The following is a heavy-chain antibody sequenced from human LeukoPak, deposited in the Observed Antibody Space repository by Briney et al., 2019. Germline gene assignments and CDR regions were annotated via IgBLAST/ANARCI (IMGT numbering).Heavy chain of an antibody. J-gene: IGHJ4*02. CDR2: IWYDGSNK. V-gene: IGHV3-33*01. Sequence: SGGSLRLSCAASGFTFSSYGMHWVRQAPGKGLEWVAVIWYDGSNKYYADSVKGRFTISRDNSKNTLYLQMNSLRAEDTAVYYCARGRQQNWGVLRYFDWSNPLSDFDYWGQGTLVTVSS. CDR3: ARGRQQNWGVLRYFDWSNPLSDFDY. CDR1: GFTFSSYG. D-gene: IGHD3-9*01.